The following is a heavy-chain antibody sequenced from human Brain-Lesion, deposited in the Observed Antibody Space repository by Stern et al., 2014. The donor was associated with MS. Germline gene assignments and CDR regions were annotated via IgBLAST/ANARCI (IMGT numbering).Heavy chain of an antibody. CDR1: GYTFSGSD. V-gene: IGHV1-8*01. Sequence: VQLEESGAEVKKPGASVKVSCKASGYTFSGSDITWVRQASGHGLELMGWMNPYSGNTCYAQKFKGRGSMTSDPSISTVYMELTSLTSDDTAVYFCARAVRNQLLSEYWGQGTLVTVSS. CDR3: ARAVRNQLLSEY. J-gene: IGHJ4*02. CDR2: MNPYSGNT. D-gene: IGHD2-2*01.